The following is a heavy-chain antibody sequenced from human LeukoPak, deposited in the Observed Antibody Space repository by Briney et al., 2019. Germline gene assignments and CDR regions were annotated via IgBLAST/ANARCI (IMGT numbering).Heavy chain of an antibody. CDR1: GFTFSPFA. D-gene: IGHD2-21*01. Sequence: QAGGPLRLSCAVSGFTFSPFAMIWVRQAPRMGREWVSTIGGSAGDTWYADCVKRRFNISRQNSKNTMYLEMNSLREEDTAEYYCAKDGDVRVQYYYWHLDVWGKGTSVTVSS. CDR3: AKDGDVRVQYYYWHLDV. V-gene: IGHV3-23*01. CDR2: IGGSAGDT. J-gene: IGHJ6*03.